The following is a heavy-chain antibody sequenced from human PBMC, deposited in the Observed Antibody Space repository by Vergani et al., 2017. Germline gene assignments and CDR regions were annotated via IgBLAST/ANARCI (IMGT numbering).Heavy chain of an antibody. V-gene: IGHV7-4-1*02. CDR2: INTNTGNP. CDR1: GYTFTSYA. J-gene: IGHJ6*02. Sequence: QVQLVQSGAEVKKPGASVKVSCKASGYTFTSYAMNWVRQAPGQGLEWMGWINTNTGNPTYAQGFTGRFVFSLDTSVSTAYLQISSLKAEDTAVYYCARGARVYYYYGMDVWGQGTTVTVSS. CDR3: ARGARVYYYYGMDV. D-gene: IGHD3-3*01.